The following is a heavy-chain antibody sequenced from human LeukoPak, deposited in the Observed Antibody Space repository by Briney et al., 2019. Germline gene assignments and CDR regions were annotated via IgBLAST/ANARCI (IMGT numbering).Heavy chain of an antibody. CDR2: ISSSSSTI. J-gene: IGHJ4*02. CDR3: ARDWGYYGSGSSFDY. D-gene: IGHD3-10*01. Sequence: GGSLRLSCAASGFTFSSYAMSGVRQAPGKGLEWVSYISSSSSTIYYADSVKGRFTISRDNAKNSLYLQMNSLRAEDTAVYYCARDWGYYGSGSSFDYWGQGTLVTVSS. V-gene: IGHV3-48*01. CDR1: GFTFSSYA.